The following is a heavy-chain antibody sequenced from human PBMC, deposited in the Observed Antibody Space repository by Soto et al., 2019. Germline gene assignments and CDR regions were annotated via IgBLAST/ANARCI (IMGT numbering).Heavy chain of an antibody. V-gene: IGHV3-23*01. CDR2: ISDAAGSA. Sequence: PGGSLRLSCVASGFTFSSYAMSWVRQVPGKGLEWVSTISDAAGSAYYVDPVKGRFTISRDNSKKTLYLQMNSLRAEDSAVYNCARPYGGKIGDAPDLWGPGTMVTVSS. CDR3: ARPYGGKIGDAPDL. J-gene: IGHJ3*01. CDR1: GFTFSSYA. D-gene: IGHD4-17*01.